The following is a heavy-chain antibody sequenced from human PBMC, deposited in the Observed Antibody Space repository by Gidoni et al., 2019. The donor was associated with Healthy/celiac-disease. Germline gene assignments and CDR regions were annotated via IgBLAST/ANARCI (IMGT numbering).Heavy chain of an antibody. CDR1: GYSFTSYW. CDR3: ARESEPRRAYYGMDV. D-gene: IGHD3-3*01. V-gene: IGHV5-51*01. CDR2: IYPGDSDT. J-gene: IGHJ6*02. Sequence: EVQLVQSGAEVKKPGESLKISCKGSGYSFTSYWIGWVRQMPGKGLEWMGIIYPGDSDTRYSPSFQGQVTISADKSISTAYLQWSSLKASDTAMYYCARESEPRRAYYGMDVWGQGTTVTVSS.